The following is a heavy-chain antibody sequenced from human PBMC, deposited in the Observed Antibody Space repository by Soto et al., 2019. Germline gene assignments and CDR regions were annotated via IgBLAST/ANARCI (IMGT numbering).Heavy chain of an antibody. V-gene: IGHV4-30-2*01. CDR3: ARAYGDYGFFNY. CDR2: IYHSGST. Sequence: SETLSLTCAVSGGSISSGGYSWSWIRQPPGKGLEWIGYIYHSGSTYYNPSLKSRVTISVDRSKNQFSLKLSSVTAADTAVYYCARAYGDYGFFNYWGQGTLVTVSS. D-gene: IGHD4-17*01. J-gene: IGHJ4*02. CDR1: GGSISSGGYS.